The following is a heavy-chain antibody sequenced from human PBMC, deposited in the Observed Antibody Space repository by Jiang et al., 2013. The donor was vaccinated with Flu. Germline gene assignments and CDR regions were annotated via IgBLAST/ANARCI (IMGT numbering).Heavy chain of an antibody. CDR3: ARQSYCSSTSCYATRSKSNWFDP. Sequence: GAEVKKPGSSVKVSCKASGGTFSSYAISWVRQAPGQGLEWMGRIIPILGIANYAQKFQGRVTITADKSTSTAYMELSSLRSEDTAVYYCARQSYCSSTSCYATRSKSNWFDPWGQGTLV. CDR1: GGTFSSYA. J-gene: IGHJ5*02. CDR2: IIPILGIA. D-gene: IGHD2-2*01. V-gene: IGHV1-69*04.